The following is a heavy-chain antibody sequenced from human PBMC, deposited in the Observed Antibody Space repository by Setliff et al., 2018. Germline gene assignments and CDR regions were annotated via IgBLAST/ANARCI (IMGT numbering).Heavy chain of an antibody. CDR2: IKQDGSEK. CDR3: ARNGRYYGSGRKWFDP. CDR1: GFTFSRYW. Sequence: GGSLRLSCAASGFTFSRYWMSWVRQAPGKGLEWVANIKQDGSEKYYVDSVKGRFTISRDNAKNSLYLQMNSLRAEDTAVYYCARNGRYYGSGRKWFDPWGQGTLVTVSS. J-gene: IGHJ5*02. D-gene: IGHD3-10*01. V-gene: IGHV3-7*01.